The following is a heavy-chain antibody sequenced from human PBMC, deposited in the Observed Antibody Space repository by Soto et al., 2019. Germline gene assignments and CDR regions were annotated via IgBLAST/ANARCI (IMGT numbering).Heavy chain of an antibody. V-gene: IGHV3-9*01. CDR2: ISWNSGSI. D-gene: IGHD6-13*01. J-gene: IGHJ4*02. Sequence: GGSLRLSCAASGFTFDDYAMHWVRQAPGKGLEWVSGISWNSGSIGYADTVKGRFTISRDNAKNSLYLQMNSLRAEDTALYYCAKDIHAGTSAGDYWGQGT. CDR1: GFTFDDYA. CDR3: AKDIHAGTSAGDY.